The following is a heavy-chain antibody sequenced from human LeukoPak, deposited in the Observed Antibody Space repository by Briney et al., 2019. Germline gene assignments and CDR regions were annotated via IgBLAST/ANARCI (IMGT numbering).Heavy chain of an antibody. CDR2: ISGDGGNT. J-gene: IGHJ4*02. D-gene: IGHD4/OR15-4a*01. V-gene: IGHV3-64*01. Sequence: GGSLRLSCVASGFTFRNYPMHWVRQAPGKGLQYVAAISGDGGNTYYATSVKGRFTISRDNSKTTLYLQMGSLRAEDMALYYCARETYGGNDYWGQGTLVTASS. CDR1: GFTFRNYP. CDR3: ARETYGGNDY.